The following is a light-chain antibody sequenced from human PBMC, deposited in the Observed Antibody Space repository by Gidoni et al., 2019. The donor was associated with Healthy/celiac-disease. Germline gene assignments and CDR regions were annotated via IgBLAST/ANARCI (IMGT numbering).Light chain of an antibody. CDR2: LGS. V-gene: IGKV2-28*01. CDR1: QSPLHSNGYNY. CDR3: MQALQTAWT. Sequence: DIVMTQSPLSLPVTPGEPASISCRSSQSPLHSNGYNYLDCYLQKTGQSPQLLIYLGSNRASGVPDRFSGSGAGTDFTLKISRVEAEDVGVNYCMQALQTAWTFGQXTKVEIK. J-gene: IGKJ1*01.